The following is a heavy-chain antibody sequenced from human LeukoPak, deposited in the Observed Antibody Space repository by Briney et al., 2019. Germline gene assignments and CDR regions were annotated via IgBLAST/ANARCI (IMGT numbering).Heavy chain of an antibody. D-gene: IGHD3-22*01. V-gene: IGHV1-18*01. Sequence: GASVKVSCKASGGTFSSYGISWVRQAPGQGLEWMGWINGYNGNTNYAQKLRDRVTMTTDTSTSTAYMQLRSLRSDDTAVYYCAVTYYSESSGYYNAFDIWGQGTMVTASS. CDR3: AVTYYSESSGYYNAFDI. J-gene: IGHJ3*02. CDR2: INGYNGNT. CDR1: GGTFSSYG.